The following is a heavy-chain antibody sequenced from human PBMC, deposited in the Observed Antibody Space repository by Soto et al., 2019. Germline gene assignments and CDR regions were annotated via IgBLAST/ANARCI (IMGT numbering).Heavy chain of an antibody. D-gene: IGHD6-19*01. V-gene: IGHV4-61*08. CDR2: IYYSGST. CDR3: ARVAAVAEVFDY. CDR1: GGSISSGGYY. Sequence: TCAVSGGSISSGGYYWSWIRQPPGKGLEWIGYIYYSGSTNYNPSLKSRVTISVDTSKNQFSLKLSSVTAADTAVYYCARVAAVAEVFDYWGQGTLVTVSS. J-gene: IGHJ4*02.